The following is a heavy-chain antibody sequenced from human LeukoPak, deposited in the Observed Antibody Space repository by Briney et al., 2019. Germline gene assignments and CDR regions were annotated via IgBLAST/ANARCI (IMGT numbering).Heavy chain of an antibody. Sequence: SETLSLTCTVSGGSISSSSYYWGWIRQPPGKGLEWIGIIYYSGRTYYNPSLKSRVTISVDTSKNQLSLKLSSVTAADTAVCYCVRLCSSTTCYSDWFDPWGQGTLVTVSS. J-gene: IGHJ5*02. CDR3: VRLCSSTTCYSDWFDP. CDR2: IYYSGRT. V-gene: IGHV4-39*01. CDR1: GGSISSSSYY. D-gene: IGHD2-2*01.